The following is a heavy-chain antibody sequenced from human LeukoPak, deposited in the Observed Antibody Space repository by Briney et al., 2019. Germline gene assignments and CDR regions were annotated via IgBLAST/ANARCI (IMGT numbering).Heavy chain of an antibody. CDR2: ISGSGGST. D-gene: IGHD1-26*01. CDR1: GFTFSSYA. CDR3: ARPSSGAYYLDPFDI. V-gene: IGHV3-23*01. Sequence: PGGSLRLSCAASGFTFSSYAMNWVRQAPGKGLEWVSVISGSGGSTYYVDSVKGRFTISRDNSKNTLYLQMNSLRAEDTAVYYCARPSSGAYYLDPFDIWGQGTMVTVSS. J-gene: IGHJ3*02.